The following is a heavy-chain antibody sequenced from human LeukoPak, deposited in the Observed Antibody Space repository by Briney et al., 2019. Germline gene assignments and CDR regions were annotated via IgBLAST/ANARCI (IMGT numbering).Heavy chain of an antibody. J-gene: IGHJ4*02. CDR2: IYYSGST. CDR1: GGPISSYY. CDR3: TRGGSNFDY. D-gene: IGHD3-10*01. Sequence: PSETLSLTCTVSGGPISSYYWSWVRQPPEKGLEWIGYIYYSGSTNYNPSLKSRVTISVDTSKNQFSLQLTSATAADTAVYFCTRGGSNFDYWGQGTLVTVSS. V-gene: IGHV4-59*01.